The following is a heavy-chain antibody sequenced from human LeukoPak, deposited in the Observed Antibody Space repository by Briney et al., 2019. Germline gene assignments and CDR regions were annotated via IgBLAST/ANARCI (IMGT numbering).Heavy chain of an antibody. J-gene: IGHJ5*02. Sequence: SETLSLTCTVSGGPISSSTYYWGWIRQPPGKGLEWIGSITYSGSTYYNPSLKSRVTISVDTSKNQFSLKLISVTAADTAVYYRARDLDYYDSTWFDPWGQGTLVTVSS. CDR2: ITYSGST. CDR1: GGPISSSTYY. D-gene: IGHD3-22*01. CDR3: ARDLDYYDSTWFDP. V-gene: IGHV4-39*07.